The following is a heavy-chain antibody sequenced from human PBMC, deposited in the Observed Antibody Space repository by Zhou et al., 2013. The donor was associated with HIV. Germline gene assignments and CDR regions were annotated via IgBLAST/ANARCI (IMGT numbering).Heavy chain of an antibody. V-gene: IGHV1-18*01. J-gene: IGHJ3*02. CDR1: GYTFTSYG. CDR3: ATEKLVGLVDAFDI. Sequence: QVQLVQSGAEVKKPGASVKVSCKASGYTFTSYGISWVRQAPGQGLEWMGWISAYNGDTNYAQKFQGRVTMTTDTSTNTVYMGLRSLRSDDTAVYYCATEKLVGLVDAFDIWGQGDNGHRFF. D-gene: IGHD6-13*01. CDR2: ISAYNGDT.